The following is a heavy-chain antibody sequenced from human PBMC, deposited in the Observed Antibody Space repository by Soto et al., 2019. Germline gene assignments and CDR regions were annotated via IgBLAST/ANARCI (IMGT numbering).Heavy chain of an antibody. V-gene: IGHV3-7*01. CDR1: GFIFSNFW. CDR2: INQDGSEK. D-gene: IGHD2-15*01. CDR3: AVLRISAVVDF. J-gene: IGHJ4*02. Sequence: EEQLVESGGGLVQPGGSLRLSCAASGFIFSNFWINWVRQAPGKGLEWVASINQDGSEKYYVDSVKGRFTISRDNDKLSLYLQMKSLGAEDMAVYECAVLRISAVVDFWGQGSMVTVSS.